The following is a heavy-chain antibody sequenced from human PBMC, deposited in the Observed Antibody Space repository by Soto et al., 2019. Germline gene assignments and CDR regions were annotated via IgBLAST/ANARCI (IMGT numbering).Heavy chain of an antibody. CDR3: AKDPDCSSTSCYNGHMDV. Sequence: GGSLRLSCAASGFTFSSYAMSWVRRAPGKGLEWVSAISGSGGSTYYADSVKGRFTISRDNSKNTLYLQMNSLRAEDTAVYYCAKDPDCSSTSCYNGHMDVWGKGTTVTVSS. D-gene: IGHD2-2*02. CDR2: ISGSGGST. CDR1: GFTFSSYA. V-gene: IGHV3-23*01. J-gene: IGHJ6*03.